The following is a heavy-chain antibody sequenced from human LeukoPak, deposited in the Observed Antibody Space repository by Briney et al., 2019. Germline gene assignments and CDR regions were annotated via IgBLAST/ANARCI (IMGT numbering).Heavy chain of an antibody. CDR3: ARAPSEIGGYYPEYFRH. CDR1: GFTFSTYW. D-gene: IGHD3-3*01. Sequence: GGSPRLSCAASGFTFSTYWMHWVRQAPGKGLVWVSRIKSAGSTNYADSVKGRFTISRDNAKNTLSLQMNSLRPEDTGVYYCARAPSEIGGYYPEYFRHWGQGTLVTVTS. CDR2: IKSAGST. V-gene: IGHV3-74*01. J-gene: IGHJ1*01.